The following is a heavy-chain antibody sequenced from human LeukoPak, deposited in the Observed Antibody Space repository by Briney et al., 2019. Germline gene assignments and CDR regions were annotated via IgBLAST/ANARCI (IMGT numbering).Heavy chain of an antibody. CDR2: MNPNSGNT. V-gene: IGHV1-8*03. Sequence: GASVKVSCKASGYTFTSYDINWGRQAAGQGLEWMGWMNPNSGNTAYAQKFQGRVTITRNTSISTAYMELSSLRSEDTAVYYCARGPIRTTVTTAYYFDYWGQGTLVTVSS. J-gene: IGHJ4*02. D-gene: IGHD4-11*01. CDR1: GYTFTSYD. CDR3: ARGPIRTTVTTAYYFDY.